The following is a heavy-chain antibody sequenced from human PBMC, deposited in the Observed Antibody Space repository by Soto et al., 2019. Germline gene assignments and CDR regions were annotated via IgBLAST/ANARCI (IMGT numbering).Heavy chain of an antibody. D-gene: IGHD1-1*01. V-gene: IGHV1-69*01. Sequence: QVQLVQSGAEVKKPGSSVKVSCKASGGTFSSYAISWVRQAPGQGLEWMGGIIPIVGTANYAQKFQGRVTSTADESTSTAYMERSSLRSEDTAVYYCASGGTTGTTYPNYYYGMDVWGQGTTVTVSS. CDR1: GGTFSSYA. J-gene: IGHJ6*02. CDR3: ASGGTTGTTYPNYYYGMDV. CDR2: IIPIVGTA.